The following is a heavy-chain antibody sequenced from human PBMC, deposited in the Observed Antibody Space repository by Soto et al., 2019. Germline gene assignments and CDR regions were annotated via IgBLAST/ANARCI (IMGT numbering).Heavy chain of an antibody. Sequence: SGPTLVNPTQTLTLPCTFSGFSLSTSGMCVSWIRQPPGKALEWLARIDWDDDKYYSTSLKTRLTISKDTSKNQVVLTMTNMDPVDTATYYCALGSSGWYNRMDVWDKGTTVTVSS. D-gene: IGHD6-19*01. J-gene: IGHJ6*04. CDR1: GFSLSTSGMC. CDR2: IDWDDDK. CDR3: ALGSSGWYNRMDV. V-gene: IGHV2-70*11.